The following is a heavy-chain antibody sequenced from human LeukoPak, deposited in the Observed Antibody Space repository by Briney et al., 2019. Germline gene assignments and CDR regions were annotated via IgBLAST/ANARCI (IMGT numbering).Heavy chain of an antibody. CDR1: GFTFSSYW. J-gene: IGHJ6*03. V-gene: IGHV3-23*01. CDR3: AKDPLSGSFYYYYMDV. CDR2: ISGSGGST. Sequence: GGSLRLSCAASGFTFSSYWMHWVRQAPGKGLEWVSAISGSGGSTYCADSVKGRFTISRDNSKNTLYLQMNSLRAEDTAVYYCAKDPLSGSFYYYYMDVWGKGTTVTISS. D-gene: IGHD3-10*01.